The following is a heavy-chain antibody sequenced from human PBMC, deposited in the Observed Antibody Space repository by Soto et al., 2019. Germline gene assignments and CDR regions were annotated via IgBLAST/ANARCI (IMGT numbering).Heavy chain of an antibody. CDR1: GLTFTTYW. CDR3: AKDATVGATDYFDS. J-gene: IGHJ4*02. Sequence: SGGSLRLSCVASGLTFTTYWMSWVRQAPGKGLQWVANIRQDGGAQYYVDSVKGRFTISRDNAKNSVYLQMDSLRVEDTAIYYCAKDATVGATDYFDSWGQGILVTVSS. D-gene: IGHD1-26*01. V-gene: IGHV3-7*03. CDR2: IRQDGGAQ.